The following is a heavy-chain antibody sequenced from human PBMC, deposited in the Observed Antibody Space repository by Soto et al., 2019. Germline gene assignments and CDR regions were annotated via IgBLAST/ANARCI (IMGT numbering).Heavy chain of an antibody. D-gene: IGHD2-2*02. J-gene: IGHJ4*02. CDR2: IKQDGSEK. CDR3: AKLTLFVVVPAAIWDY. V-gene: IGHV3-7*01. Sequence: GGSLRLSCAASVFTFSSYWMSWVRQAPGKGLEWVANIKQDGSEKYYVDSVKGRFTISRDNAKNSLYLQMNSLRAEDTAVYYCAKLTLFVVVPAAIWDYWGQGTLVTVS. CDR1: VFTFSSYW.